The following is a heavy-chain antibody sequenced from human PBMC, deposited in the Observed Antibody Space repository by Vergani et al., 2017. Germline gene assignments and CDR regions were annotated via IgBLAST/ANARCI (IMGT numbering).Heavy chain of an antibody. D-gene: IGHD6-13*01. CDR3: AGRYSSRAGNEGFPFDP. CDR2: IDPSDSYT. Sequence: EVQLVQSGAEVKKPGESLRISCKGSGYSFTSYWISWVRQMPGKGLEWMGRIDPSDSYTNYSPSFQGHVTISADKSISTAYLQWSSLKASDTAMYYCAGRYSSRAGNEGFPFDPWGQGTLVTVSS. J-gene: IGHJ5*02. CDR1: GYSFTSYW. V-gene: IGHV5-10-1*01.